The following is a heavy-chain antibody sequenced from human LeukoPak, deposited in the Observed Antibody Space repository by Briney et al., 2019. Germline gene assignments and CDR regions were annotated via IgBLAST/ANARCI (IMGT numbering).Heavy chain of an antibody. V-gene: IGHV1-2*02. D-gene: IGHD3-3*02. J-gene: IGHJ4*02. CDR3: ARVRLADERAWAY. Sequence: ASVKVSCKASGYTFSDFYIHWVRQAPGQGLEYVGWITPKSGDTYSPQRFQGRVTMTRDASISTAYMELSSLRSDDTAVYSCARVRLADERAWAYWGQGTLVTVSS. CDR2: ITPKSGDT. CDR1: GYTFSDFY.